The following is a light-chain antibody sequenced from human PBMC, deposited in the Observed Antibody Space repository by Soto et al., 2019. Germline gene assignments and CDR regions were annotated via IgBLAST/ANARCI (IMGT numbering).Light chain of an antibody. CDR3: QQYHNSPQT. CDR1: QSVSNNY. Sequence: EIVMTQSPSTLSVSPGERVTLSCRASQSVSNNYLAWYQQKPGQAPRLLIYGASSRATGIPDRFSGSGSGTDFTLTISRLEPEDFAVYYCQQYHNSPQTFGQGTKVDI. CDR2: GAS. J-gene: IGKJ1*01. V-gene: IGKV3-20*01.